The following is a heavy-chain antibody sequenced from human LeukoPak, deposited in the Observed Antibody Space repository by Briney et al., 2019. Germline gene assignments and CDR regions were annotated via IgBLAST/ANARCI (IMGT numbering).Heavy chain of an antibody. CDR3: ARDADPYGSGSYSWFDP. CDR1: GFTFSSYA. J-gene: IGHJ5*02. CDR2: ISYDGSNK. D-gene: IGHD3-10*01. Sequence: GGSLRLSCAASGFTFSSYAMHWVRQAPGKGLDWVAVISYDGSNKYYADSVKGRFTISRDNSKNTLYLQMNSLRAEDTAVYYCARDADPYGSGSYSWFDPWGQGTLVTVSS. V-gene: IGHV3-30*04.